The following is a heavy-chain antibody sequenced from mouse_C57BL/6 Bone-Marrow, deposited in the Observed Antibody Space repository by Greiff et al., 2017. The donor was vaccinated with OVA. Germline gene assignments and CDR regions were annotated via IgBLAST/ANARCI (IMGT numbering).Heavy chain of an antibody. D-gene: IGHD2-1*01. CDR1: GYTFTSYW. CDR2: IDPSDSYT. J-gene: IGHJ2*01. V-gene: IGHV1-59*01. Sequence: QVQLQQPGAELVRPGTSVKLSCKASGYTFTSYWMHWVKQRPGQGLEWIGVIDPSDSYTNYNQKFKGKATLTVDTSSSTAYMQLSSLTSEDTAVCYCARVGNLLDYWGQGTTLTVSS. CDR3: ARVGNLLDY.